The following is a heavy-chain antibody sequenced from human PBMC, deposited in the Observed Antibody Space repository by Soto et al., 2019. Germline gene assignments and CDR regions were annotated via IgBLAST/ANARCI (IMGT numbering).Heavy chain of an antibody. CDR1: GGTFSSYA. V-gene: IGHV1-69*13. CDR2: IIPIFGTA. D-gene: IGHD5-12*01. J-gene: IGHJ1*01. CDR3: ARQDIAGSLAEYFQH. Sequence: EASVKVSCKASGGTFSSYAISWVRQAPGQGLEWMGGIIPIFGTANYAQKFQGRVTITADESTSTAYMELSSLRSEDTAVYYCARQDIAGSLAEYFQHWGQGTLVTVSS.